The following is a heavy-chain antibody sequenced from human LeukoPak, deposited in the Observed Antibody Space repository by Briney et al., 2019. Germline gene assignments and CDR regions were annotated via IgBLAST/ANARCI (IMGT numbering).Heavy chain of an antibody. Sequence: GGSLRLSCAASGFTFSSYAMSWVRQAPGKGLEWVSAISGSGGSTYYADSVKGRFTISRDNSKNTLYLQMNSLRAEDTAVYYCAKDRRLGAVAGGGAFGIWGQGTMVTVSS. CDR2: ISGSGGST. CDR1: GFTFSSYA. CDR3: AKDRRLGAVAGGGAFGI. J-gene: IGHJ3*02. V-gene: IGHV3-23*01. D-gene: IGHD6-19*01.